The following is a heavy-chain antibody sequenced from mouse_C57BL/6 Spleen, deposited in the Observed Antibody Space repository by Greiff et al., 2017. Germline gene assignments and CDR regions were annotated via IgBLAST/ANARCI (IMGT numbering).Heavy chain of an antibody. CDR1: GFTFSSYA. CDR2: ISDGGSYT. J-gene: IGHJ3*01. D-gene: IGHD1-1*01. V-gene: IGHV5-4*01. CDR3: ARDSLITTVVATPAWFAY. Sequence: EVMLVESGGGLVKPGGSLKLSCAASGFTFSSYAMSWVRQTPEKRLEWVATISDGGSYTYYPDNVKGRFTISRDNAKNNLYLQMSHLKSEDTAMXYCARDSLITTVVATPAWFAYWGQGTLVTVSA.